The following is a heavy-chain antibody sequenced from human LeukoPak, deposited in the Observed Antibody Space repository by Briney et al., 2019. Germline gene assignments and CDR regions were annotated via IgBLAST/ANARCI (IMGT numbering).Heavy chain of an antibody. CDR1: GYTFTSYG. D-gene: IGHD1/OR15-1a*01. J-gene: IGHJ4*02. Sequence: ASVKVSCKASGYTFTSYGISWVRQAPGQGLEWMGWISPNSGGANYAQKFQGRVTMARDTSITTAYMELNSLTSDDTAIYYCTRDDMPVPGTHKYDYWGQGTLVTVSS. CDR2: ISPNSGGA. CDR3: TRDDMPVPGTHKYDY. V-gene: IGHV1-2*02.